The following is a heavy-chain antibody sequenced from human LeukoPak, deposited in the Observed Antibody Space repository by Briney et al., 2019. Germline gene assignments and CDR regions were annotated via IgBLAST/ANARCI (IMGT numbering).Heavy chain of an antibody. CDR2: MNPNSGNT. CDR1: GYTFTSYD. D-gene: IGHD6-13*01. V-gene: IGHV1-8*03. J-gene: IGHJ6*03. Sequence: GASVKVSCKASGYTFTSYDINWVRQATGQGLEWMGWMNPNSGNTGYAQKFQGRVTITRNTSISTAYMELSSLRSEDTAVYYCARGGVPSWYSSSWYDYYYYMDVWGKGTTVTVSS. CDR3: ARGGVPSWYSSSWYDYYYYMDV.